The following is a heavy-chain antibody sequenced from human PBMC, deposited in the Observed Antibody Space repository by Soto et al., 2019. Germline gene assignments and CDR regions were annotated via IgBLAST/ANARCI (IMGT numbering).Heavy chain of an antibody. J-gene: IGHJ5*01. CDR2: LSSGSSSI. CDR3: AIDPYYGSGSTGGFDS. CDR1: GFTFSSHS. Sequence: EVQLVESGGGLVQPGGSLRLSCAASGFTFSSHSMNWVRQAPGKGLERVSYLSSGSSSIYYAASVKGRFTISRDNAKNSLVLQMNSLRDEDTAVYYCAIDPYYGSGSTGGFDSWAQGTLVTVSS. V-gene: IGHV3-48*02. D-gene: IGHD3-10*01.